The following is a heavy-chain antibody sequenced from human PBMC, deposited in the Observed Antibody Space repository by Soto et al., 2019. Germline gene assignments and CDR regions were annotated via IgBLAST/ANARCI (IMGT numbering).Heavy chain of an antibody. CDR3: ARDKRDLRFLEWSYYFDY. CDR2: IPYDGSNK. V-gene: IGHV3-30-3*01. J-gene: IGHJ4*02. CDR1: GFTFSSCA. Sequence: QVQLVESGGGVVQPGRSLRLSCAASGFTFSSCAMHWVRQAPGKGLEWVAVIPYDGSNKYYADSVKGRFTVSRDNSKNTLYLQVNSLRAEDTAVYYCARDKRDLRFLEWSYYFDYWGQGTLVTVSS. D-gene: IGHD3-3*01.